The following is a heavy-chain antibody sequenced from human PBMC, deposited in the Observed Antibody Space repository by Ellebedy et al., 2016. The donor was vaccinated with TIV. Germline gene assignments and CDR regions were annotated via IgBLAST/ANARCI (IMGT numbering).Heavy chain of an antibody. CDR1: GGSISSSSYY. CDR3: ARAIVATTFDY. D-gene: IGHD5-12*01. Sequence: SETLSLXCTVSGGSISSSSYYWGWIRQPPGKGLEWIGEIYHSGSTNYNPSLKSRVTISVDTSKNQFSLKLSSVTAADTAVYYCARAIVATTFDYWGQGTLVTVSS. CDR2: IYHSGST. J-gene: IGHJ4*02. V-gene: IGHV4-39*07.